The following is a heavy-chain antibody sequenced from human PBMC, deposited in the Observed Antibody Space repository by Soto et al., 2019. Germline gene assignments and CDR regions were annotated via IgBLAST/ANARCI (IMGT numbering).Heavy chain of an antibody. D-gene: IGHD3-3*01. CDR3: ARDRKSYGFWTYYGMDV. CDR1: GFTFSTYW. Sequence: GGSLRLSCPASGFTFSTYWISWVRQAPGKGLEWVANIKQDGSEKYYVDSVKGRFTISRDNAKNSLYLQMNSLRAEDTAVYYCARDRKSYGFWTYYGMDVWGQGTTVTVSS. J-gene: IGHJ6*02. V-gene: IGHV3-7*01. CDR2: IKQDGSEK.